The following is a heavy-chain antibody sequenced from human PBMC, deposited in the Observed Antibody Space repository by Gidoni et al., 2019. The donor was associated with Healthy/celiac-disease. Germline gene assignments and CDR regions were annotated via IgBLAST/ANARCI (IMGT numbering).Heavy chain of an antibody. CDR1: GFTFSDYY. D-gene: IGHD4-17*01. CDR2: ISSSSSYT. V-gene: IGHV3-11*06. CDR3: ARGSTVSPIVDY. J-gene: IGHJ4*02. Sequence: QVQLVESGGGLVKPGGSLRLSCAASGFTFSDYYMSWIRQAPGKGLEWVSYISSSSSYTNYADSVKGRFTISRDNAKNSLYLQMNSLRAEDTAVYYCARGSTVSPIVDYWGQGTLVTVSS.